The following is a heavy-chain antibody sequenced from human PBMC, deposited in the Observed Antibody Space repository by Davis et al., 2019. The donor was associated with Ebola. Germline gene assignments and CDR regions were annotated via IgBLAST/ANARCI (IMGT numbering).Heavy chain of an antibody. Sequence: GESLKISCAASGFTFSDYYMSWIRQAPGKGLEWVSYISSSSSYTNYADSVKGRFTISRDNAKNSLYLQMNSLRAEDTAVYYCARDLSLGYCSGGSCYGPDYWGQGTLVTVSS. CDR1: GFTFSDYY. CDR3: ARDLSLGYCSGGSCYGPDY. J-gene: IGHJ4*02. D-gene: IGHD2-15*01. V-gene: IGHV3-11*06. CDR2: ISSSSSYT.